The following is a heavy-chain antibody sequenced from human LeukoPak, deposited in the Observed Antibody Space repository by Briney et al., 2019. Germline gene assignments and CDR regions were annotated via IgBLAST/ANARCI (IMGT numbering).Heavy chain of an antibody. V-gene: IGHV1-18*01. J-gene: IGHJ4*02. D-gene: IGHD3-22*01. Sequence: ASVKVSCKASGYTFTSYGISWVRQAPGQGLEWMGWISAYNGNTNYAQKLQGRVTMTTDTSTSTAYMELRSLRSDDTAVYYCARRILVVEDYYDSSGPRDHFDYWAREPWSPSPQ. CDR1: GYTFTSYG. CDR3: ARRILVVEDYYDSSGPRDHFDY. CDR2: ISAYNGNT.